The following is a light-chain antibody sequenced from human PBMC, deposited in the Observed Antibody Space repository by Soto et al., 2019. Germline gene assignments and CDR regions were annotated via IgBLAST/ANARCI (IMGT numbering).Light chain of an antibody. CDR1: SSDVGGYNY. Sequence: QSVLTQPASVSGSPGQSITISCTGTSSDVGGYNYVSWHQQHPGKAPKLTIYDVSSRPSGVSNRFSASKSGSTASLTISGLQAEDEADYYCTSYTSSGTYVFGIGTKVTVL. CDR2: DVS. V-gene: IGLV2-14*01. J-gene: IGLJ1*01. CDR3: TSYTSSGTYV.